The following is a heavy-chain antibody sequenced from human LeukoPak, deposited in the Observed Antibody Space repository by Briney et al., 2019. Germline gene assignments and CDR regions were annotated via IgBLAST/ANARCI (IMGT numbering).Heavy chain of an antibody. V-gene: IGHV3-30*02. Sequence: GGSLRLSCAASGFGFSSYGMHWVRQAPGKGLEGVAFIRYDGSNKYYADSVKGRFTISRDNSKNTLYLQMNSLRAEDTAVYYCAKDRGSSWYTSFDYXXXGTLVTV. CDR1: GFGFSSYG. J-gene: IGHJ4*02. CDR2: IRYDGSNK. CDR3: AKDRGSSWYTSFDY. D-gene: IGHD6-13*01.